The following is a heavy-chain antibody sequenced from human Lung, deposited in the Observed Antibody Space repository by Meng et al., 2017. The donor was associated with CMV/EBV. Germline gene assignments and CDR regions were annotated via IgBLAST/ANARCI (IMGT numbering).Heavy chain of an antibody. CDR3: ARYYCSGSSCYTTNWFDP. D-gene: IGHD2-8*02. CDR2: MYYSGIS. V-gene: IGHV4-59*11. CDR1: AASISSHY. J-gene: IGHJ5*02. Sequence: LPXXVSAASISSHYWSWIRQSPGKGLEWIGYMYYSGISNYNPSLGGRATILLDMSKNQFSLKLTSVTAADTAVYFCARYYCSGSSCYTTNWFDPWGQGXQVTVSS.